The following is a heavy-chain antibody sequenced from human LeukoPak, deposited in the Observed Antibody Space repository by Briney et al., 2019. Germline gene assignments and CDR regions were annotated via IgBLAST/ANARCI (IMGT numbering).Heavy chain of an antibody. CDR3: AKDYGDYYLSHYGMDV. V-gene: IGHV3-23*01. Sequence: SGGSLRLSCAASGSTFSSYAMSWARQAPGKGLEWVSAISGSGGSTYYADSVKGRFTISRDNSKNTLYLQMNSLRAEDTAVYYCAKDYGDYYLSHYGMDVWGQGTTVTVSS. J-gene: IGHJ6*02. D-gene: IGHD4-17*01. CDR1: GSTFSSYA. CDR2: ISGSGGST.